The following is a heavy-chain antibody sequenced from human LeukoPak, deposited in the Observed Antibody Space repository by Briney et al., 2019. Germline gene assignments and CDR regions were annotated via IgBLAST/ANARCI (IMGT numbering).Heavy chain of an antibody. V-gene: IGHV3-7*03. CDR3: AKPHGPVWSGELFFDY. CDR1: GLTFSSYW. J-gene: IGHJ4*02. CDR2: IKQDGSEK. Sequence: PGGSLRLSCAASGLTFSSYWMSWVRQAPGKGLEWVANIKQDGSEKYYVDSVKGRFTISRDNAKNSLYLQMNSLRAEDTAVYYCAKPHGPVWSGELFFDYWGQGTLVTVSS. D-gene: IGHD3-10*01.